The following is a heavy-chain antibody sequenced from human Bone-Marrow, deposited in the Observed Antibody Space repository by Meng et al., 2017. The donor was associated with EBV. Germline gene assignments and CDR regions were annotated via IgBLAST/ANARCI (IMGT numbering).Heavy chain of an antibody. V-gene: IGHV4-30-4*01. J-gene: IGHJ4*02. CDR1: YDSIHSGGYY. D-gene: IGHD4-17*01. CDR2: IYYSSST. CDR3: ARAGRGYGDFEYYFDY. Sequence: GPGQVEPSTNLPLPSAVFYDSIHSGGYYWCWIRQPPGEGLQWFGYIYYSSSTYYTTSLKTRLTISLDTSKSQFSLKLYSVTAADTAMYYCARAGRGYGDFEYYFDYWGQGTLVTVSS.